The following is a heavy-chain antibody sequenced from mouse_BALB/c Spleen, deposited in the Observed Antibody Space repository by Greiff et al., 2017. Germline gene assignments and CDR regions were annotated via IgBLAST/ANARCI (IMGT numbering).Heavy chain of an antibody. Sequence: EVKLMESGGGLVKPGGSLKLSCAASGFTFSSYAMSWVRQTPEKRLEWVASISSGGSTYYPDSVKGRFTISRDNARNILYLQMSSLRSEDTAMYYFARVPDYYGSSYWYFDVWGAGTTVTVSS. J-gene: IGHJ1*01. CDR1: GFTFSSYA. CDR3: ARVPDYYGSSYWYFDV. V-gene: IGHV5-6-5*01. D-gene: IGHD1-1*01. CDR2: ISSGGST.